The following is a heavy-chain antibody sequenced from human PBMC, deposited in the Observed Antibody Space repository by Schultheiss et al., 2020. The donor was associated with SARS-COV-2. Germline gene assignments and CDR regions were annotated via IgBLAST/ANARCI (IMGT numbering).Heavy chain of an antibody. V-gene: IGHV3-11*05. CDR1: GFTFSDYY. Sequence: GGSLRLSCAASGFTFSDYYMSWIRQAPGKGLEWVSYISSSSSYTNYADSVKGRFTISRDNAKNSLYLQMNSLRAEDTAVYYCAKDPTTYYYDSSGHDAFDIWGQGTMVTVSS. CDR2: ISSSSSYT. J-gene: IGHJ3*02. CDR3: AKDPTTYYYDSSGHDAFDI. D-gene: IGHD3-22*01.